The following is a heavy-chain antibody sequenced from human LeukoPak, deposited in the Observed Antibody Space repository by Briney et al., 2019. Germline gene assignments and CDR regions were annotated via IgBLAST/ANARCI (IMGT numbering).Heavy chain of an antibody. CDR2: MNPNSGNT. V-gene: IGHV1-8*01. CDR3: ARILGGSWTHAFDI. Sequence: GASVKVSCKASGYTFTSYDINWVRQATGQGLEWMGWMNPNSGNTGYAQKLQGRVTMTTDTSTSTAYMELRSLRSDDTAVYYCARILGGSWTHAFDIWGQGTMVTVSS. CDR1: GYTFTSYD. J-gene: IGHJ3*02. D-gene: IGHD2-15*01.